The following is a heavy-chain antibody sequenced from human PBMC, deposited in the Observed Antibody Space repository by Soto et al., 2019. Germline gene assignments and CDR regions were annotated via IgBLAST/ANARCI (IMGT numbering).Heavy chain of an antibody. CDR1: GGSISGYY. Sequence: PSETLSLTCTVSGGSISGYYWSCLRQPPGKGLEWIGYIYSIGSTSYNPSLNSRVTMSVDTSKNQFSLKVNSVTAADTAVYYCARESYYGSGATVVAYWGQGTLVTVS. CDR3: ARESYYGSGATVVAY. D-gene: IGHD3-10*01. J-gene: IGHJ4*02. V-gene: IGHV4-59*01. CDR2: IYSIGST.